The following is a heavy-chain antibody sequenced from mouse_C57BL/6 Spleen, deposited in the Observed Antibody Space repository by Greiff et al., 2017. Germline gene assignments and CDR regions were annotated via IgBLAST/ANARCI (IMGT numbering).Heavy chain of an antibody. CDR3: ACYYGSSLAWFAY. CDR1: GYAFSSSW. Sequence: QVQLQQSGPELVKPGASVKISCKASGYAFSSSWMNWVKQRPGKGLEWIGRIYPGDGDTNYNGKFKGKATLTADKSSSTAYMQLSSLTSEDFAVYFCACYYGSSLAWFAYWGQGTLVTVSA. J-gene: IGHJ3*01. CDR2: IYPGDGDT. D-gene: IGHD1-1*01. V-gene: IGHV1-82*01.